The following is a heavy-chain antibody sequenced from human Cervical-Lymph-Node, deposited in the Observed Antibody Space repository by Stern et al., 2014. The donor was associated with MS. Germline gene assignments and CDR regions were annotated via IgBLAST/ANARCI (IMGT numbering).Heavy chain of an antibody. CDR3: ARGAYTYY. V-gene: IGHV3-11*01. D-gene: IGHD5-18*01. CDR1: GFTFSEYY. Sequence: QVQLVESGGTLVKPGGSLRLSCAVSGFTFSEYYMRWIRQAPGKGLEWISTIRSRGSKIYYADSVKGRFTVSRDNAKNLLYLQMHSLRAEDSSVYYCARGAYTYYWGQGTLVTVSS. CDR2: IRSRGSKI. J-gene: IGHJ4*02.